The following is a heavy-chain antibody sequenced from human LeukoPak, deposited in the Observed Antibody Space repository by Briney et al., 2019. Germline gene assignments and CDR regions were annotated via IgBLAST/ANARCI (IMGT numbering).Heavy chain of an antibody. CDR3: ARLVWSGYPDWFDP. D-gene: IGHD3-3*01. Sequence: SETLSLTCTVSGGSISNYYWSWIRQPPGKGLEWIGYMYYRGSTKYNPFLKSRVTISVDTSKNQFSLRLTSVTAADTAVYYCARLVWSGYPDWFDPWGQGTPVTVSS. V-gene: IGHV4-59*08. CDR2: MYYRGST. CDR1: GGSISNYY. J-gene: IGHJ5*02.